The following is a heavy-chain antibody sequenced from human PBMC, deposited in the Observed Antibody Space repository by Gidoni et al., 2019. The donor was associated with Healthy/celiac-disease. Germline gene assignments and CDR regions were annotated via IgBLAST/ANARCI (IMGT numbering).Heavy chain of an antibody. CDR3: ARDQYSSSWSYYYYYGMDV. J-gene: IGHJ6*02. Sequence: QVQPVESGGGVVQPGRSLRLHCAASGFTLSSYAVHWVRQAPGKGLEWVAVISYDGSNKYYADSVKGRFTISRDNSKNTLYLQMNSLRAEDTAVYYCARDQYSSSWSYYYYYGMDVWGQGTTVTVSS. D-gene: IGHD6-13*01. CDR1: GFTLSSYA. V-gene: IGHV3-30-3*01. CDR2: ISYDGSNK.